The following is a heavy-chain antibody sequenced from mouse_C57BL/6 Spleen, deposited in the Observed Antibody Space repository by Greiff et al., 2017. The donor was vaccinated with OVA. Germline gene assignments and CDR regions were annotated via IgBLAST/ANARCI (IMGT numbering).Heavy chain of an antibody. D-gene: IGHD1-1*01. CDR1: GYSITSGYY. Sequence: EVKLQESGPGLVKPSQSLSLTCSVTGYSITSGYYWNWIRQFPGNKLEWMGYISYDGSNNYNPSLKNRISITRDTSKNQFFLKLNSVTTEETATYYCAREPITTVVARDAMDYWGQGTSVTVSS. CDR3: AREPITTVVARDAMDY. J-gene: IGHJ4*01. V-gene: IGHV3-6*01. CDR2: ISYDGSN.